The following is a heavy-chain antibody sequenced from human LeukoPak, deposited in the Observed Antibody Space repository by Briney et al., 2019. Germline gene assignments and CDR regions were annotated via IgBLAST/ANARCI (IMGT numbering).Heavy chain of an antibody. Sequence: ASETLSLTCAVYGGSFSGYYWSWIRQPPGKGLEWIGEINHSGSTNYNPSLKSRVTISVDTSKNQFSLKLSSVTAADTAVYYCARGLPALWFGEFSYWGQGTLVTVSS. J-gene: IGHJ4*02. CDR2: INHSGST. CDR1: GGSFSGYY. CDR3: ARGLPALWFGEFSY. D-gene: IGHD3-10*01. V-gene: IGHV4-34*01.